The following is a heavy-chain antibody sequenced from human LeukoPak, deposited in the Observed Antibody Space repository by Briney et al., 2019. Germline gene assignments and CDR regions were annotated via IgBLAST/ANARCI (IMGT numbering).Heavy chain of an antibody. CDR1: GFTFSSYA. D-gene: IGHD2-2*01. V-gene: IGHV3-30*04. Sequence: PGGSLRLSCAASGFTFSSYAMHWVRQAPGKRLEWVAVISYDGSNKYYADSVKGRFTISRDNSKNTLYLQMNSLRAEDTAVYYCARNSLRYCSSTSCSNFDYWGQGTLVTVSS. CDR2: ISYDGSNK. J-gene: IGHJ4*02. CDR3: ARNSLRYCSSTSCSNFDY.